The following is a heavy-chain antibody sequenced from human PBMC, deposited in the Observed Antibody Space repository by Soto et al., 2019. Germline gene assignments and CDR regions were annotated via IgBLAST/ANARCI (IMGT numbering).Heavy chain of an antibody. V-gene: IGHV1-69*06. CDR1: GGTFSSYA. Sequence: ASVKVSCKASGGTFSSYAISWVRQAPGQGLEWMGGIIPIFGTANYAQKFQGRVTITADKSTSTAYMELSGLRSEDTAVYYCASVEGGGLWRPVDTAMDLYGMDVWGQGTTVTVSS. CDR2: IIPIFGTA. D-gene: IGHD5-18*01. CDR3: ASVEGGGLWRPVDTAMDLYGMDV. J-gene: IGHJ6*02.